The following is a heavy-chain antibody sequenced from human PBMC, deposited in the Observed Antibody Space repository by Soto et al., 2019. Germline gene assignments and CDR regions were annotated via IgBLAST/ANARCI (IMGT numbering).Heavy chain of an antibody. D-gene: IGHD3-22*01. CDR2: ISGSGGST. J-gene: IGHJ4*02. CDR3: AKARYYDSTGYLYYFDY. CDR1: GFTFSNFA. Sequence: GGSLRLSCAASGFTFSNFAMSWLRQAPGKGLEWVSSISGSGGSTYYADSVKGRFTISRDNSKSTLYLQMNSLRAEDTAVYYCAKARYYDSTGYLYYFDYWGQGXLVTVSS. V-gene: IGHV3-23*01.